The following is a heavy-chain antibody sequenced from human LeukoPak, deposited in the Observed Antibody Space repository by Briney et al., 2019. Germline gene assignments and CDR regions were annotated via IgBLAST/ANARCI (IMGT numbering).Heavy chain of an antibody. D-gene: IGHD3-10*01. V-gene: IGHV4-34*01. CDR3: ARGKPNYYYGSGGSHGPRCYFDY. CDR1: GGSFSGYY. Sequence: SETLSLTCAVYGGSFSGYYWSWIRQPPGKGLEWIGEINHSGSTNYNPSLKSRVTISVDTSKNQFSLKLSSVTAADTAVYYCARGKPNYYYGSGGSHGPRCYFDYWGQGTLVTVSS. J-gene: IGHJ4*02. CDR2: INHSGST.